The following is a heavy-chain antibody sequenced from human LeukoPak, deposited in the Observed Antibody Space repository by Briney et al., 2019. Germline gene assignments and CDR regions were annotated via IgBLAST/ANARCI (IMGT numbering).Heavy chain of an antibody. CDR2: ISHRGRT. V-gene: IGHV4-34*01. Sequence: SETLSLTCAVYGGSLSDYYWSWIRQSPGKGLEWIGEISHRGRTYYNLSLKSRVTISIDTSKNQFSLKLSSVTAADTAVYYCARIMIVVTMWGQGTLVTVSS. J-gene: IGHJ4*02. D-gene: IGHD3-22*01. CDR3: ARIMIVVTM. CDR1: GGSLSDYY.